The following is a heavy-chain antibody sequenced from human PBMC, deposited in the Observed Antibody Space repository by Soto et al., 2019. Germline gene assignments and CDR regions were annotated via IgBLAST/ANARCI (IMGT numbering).Heavy chain of an antibody. CDR1: GGSISSYY. D-gene: IGHD3-22*01. Sequence: LSLTCTVSGGSISSYYWSWIRQPPGKGLEWIGYIYYSGSTNYNPSLKSRVTISVDTSKNQFSLKLSSVTAADTAVYYCARAAYYYDSSGYYNWFDPWGQGTLVTVSS. V-gene: IGHV4-59*01. CDR2: IYYSGST. CDR3: ARAAYYYDSSGYYNWFDP. J-gene: IGHJ5*02.